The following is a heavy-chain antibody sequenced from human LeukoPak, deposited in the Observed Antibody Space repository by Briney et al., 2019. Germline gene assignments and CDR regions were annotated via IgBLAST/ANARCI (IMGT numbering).Heavy chain of an antibody. CDR2: INPSGGST. CDR1: GYTFTSYY. V-gene: IGHV1-46*01. Sequence: ASVKVSCKASGYTFTSYYMHWVRQAPGQGLEWMGIINPSGGSTSYAQKFQGRVTMTRDTSTSTVYMELSSLRSEDTAVYYCAKVSGSYYAQGYYFDYWGQGTLVTVSS. CDR3: AKVSGSYYAQGYYFDY. D-gene: IGHD1-26*01. J-gene: IGHJ4*02.